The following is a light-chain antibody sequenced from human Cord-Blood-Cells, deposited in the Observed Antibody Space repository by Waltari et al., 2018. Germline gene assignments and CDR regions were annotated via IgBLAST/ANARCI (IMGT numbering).Light chain of an antibody. CDR2: DVS. Sequence: QSALTQPASVSGSPGQSITISCTGTRSDVGGYNYVSWYPQHPGKAPELMIYDVSKRPSGVSNRFSGSKSGNTASLTISGLQAEDEADYYCSSYTSSSTWVFGGGTKLTVL. CDR3: SSYTSSSTWV. V-gene: IGLV2-14*01. CDR1: RSDVGGYNY. J-gene: IGLJ3*02.